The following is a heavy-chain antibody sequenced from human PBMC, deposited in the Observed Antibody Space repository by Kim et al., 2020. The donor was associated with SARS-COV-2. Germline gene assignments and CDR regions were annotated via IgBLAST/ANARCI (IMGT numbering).Heavy chain of an antibody. Sequence: GGSLRLSCAASGFTFDDYAMHWVRQAPGKGLEWVSGISWNSGSIGYADSVKGRFTISRDNAKKSLYLQMNSMRAEDTALYYCAKDGYCSGGSCYSQLSYYGMDVWGKGTTVTVSS. J-gene: IGHJ6*04. CDR1: GFTFDDYA. D-gene: IGHD2-15*01. CDR3: AKDGYCSGGSCYSQLSYYGMDV. CDR2: ISWNSGSI. V-gene: IGHV3-9*01.